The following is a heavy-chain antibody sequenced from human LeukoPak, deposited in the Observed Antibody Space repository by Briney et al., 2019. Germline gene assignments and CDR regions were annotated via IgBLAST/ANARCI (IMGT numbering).Heavy chain of an antibody. Sequence: SETLSLTCTVSGGSISSSSYYWGWIRQPPGKGLEWIGSIYYSGSTYYNPSLKSRVTISVDTSKNQFSLKLSSVTAADTAVYYCARVPRYSSSWYRNYWGQGTLATVSS. J-gene: IGHJ4*02. D-gene: IGHD6-13*01. V-gene: IGHV4-39*07. CDR1: GGSISSSSYY. CDR2: IYYSGST. CDR3: ARVPRYSSSWYRNY.